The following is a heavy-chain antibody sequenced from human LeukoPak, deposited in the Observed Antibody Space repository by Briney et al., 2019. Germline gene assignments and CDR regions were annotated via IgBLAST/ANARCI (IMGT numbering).Heavy chain of an antibody. CDR3: ARLPLIAVAALD. J-gene: IGHJ4*02. V-gene: IGHV3-7*01. CDR1: GFTFSSYW. CDR2: IKEDGSEK. Sequence: GGSLRLSCAPSGFTFSSYWMTWVRQAPGKGLEWVADIKEDGSEKYYVDSVKGRFTISRDNAKNSLYLQMNSLRAEDTALYYCARLPLIAVAALDWGQGTLVTVSS. D-gene: IGHD6-19*01.